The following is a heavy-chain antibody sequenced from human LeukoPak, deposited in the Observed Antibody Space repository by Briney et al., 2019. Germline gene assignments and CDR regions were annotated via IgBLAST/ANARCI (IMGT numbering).Heavy chain of an antibody. J-gene: IGHJ6*02. CDR1: GDSISNYY. D-gene: IGHD6-13*01. CDR3: ARTGYCSSKYCDYYGMDV. Sequence: SETLSLTCTISGDSISNYYWSWIRQPPGRGLEWIGYIYYSGGTDYNPSLKSRVSISVDTSKTHFSLKLTSVTAADTAVYYCARTGYCSSKYCDYYGMDVRGQGTTVTVSS. V-gene: IGHV4-59*01. CDR2: IYYSGGT.